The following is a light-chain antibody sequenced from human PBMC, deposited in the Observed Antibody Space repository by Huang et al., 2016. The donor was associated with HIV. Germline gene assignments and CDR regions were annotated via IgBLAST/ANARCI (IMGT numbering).Light chain of an antibody. CDR2: TAS. Sequence: DIQMTQSPSALSASVGDRVTITCRASQSIGTWLAWYQQKPGKPPKLLIYTASTLQGGVPSRFGGGGSGTEFTLTISSLQPDDFATYFCQQYNSNSGKFGQGTKVE. CDR3: QQYNSNSGK. CDR1: QSIGTW. J-gene: IGKJ1*01. V-gene: IGKV1-5*03.